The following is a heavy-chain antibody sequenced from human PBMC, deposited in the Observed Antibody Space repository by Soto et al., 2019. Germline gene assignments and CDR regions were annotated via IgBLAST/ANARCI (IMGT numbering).Heavy chain of an antibody. CDR3: ARHLVDGSGWSVFDY. CDR1: GGSISSSSYY. J-gene: IGHJ4*02. Sequence: QLQLQESGPGLVKPSETLSLTCTVSGGSISSSSYYWGWIRQPPGKGLEWIGSIYYSGSTYYNPSLKSRVTISVDTSKNQFSLKLSSVTAADTAVYYCARHLVDGSGWSVFDYWGQGTLVTVSS. D-gene: IGHD6-19*01. CDR2: IYYSGST. V-gene: IGHV4-39*01.